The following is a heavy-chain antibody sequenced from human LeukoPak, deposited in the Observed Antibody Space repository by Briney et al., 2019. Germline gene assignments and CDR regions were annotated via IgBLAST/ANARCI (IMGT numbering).Heavy chain of an antibody. CDR3: AKGRIAAAISDY. J-gene: IGHJ4*02. CDR2: IRYDGSNK. Sequence: GGSLRLSCAASGFTFSSYGMHWVRQAPGKGLEWVAFIRYDGSNKYYADSVKGRFTISRDNSKNTLYLQMNSLRAEDTAVYYCAKGRIAAAISDYWGQGALVTVSS. D-gene: IGHD6-13*01. CDR1: GFTFSSYG. V-gene: IGHV3-30*02.